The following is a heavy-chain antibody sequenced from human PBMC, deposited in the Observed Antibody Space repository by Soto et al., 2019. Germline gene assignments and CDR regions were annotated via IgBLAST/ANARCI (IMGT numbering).Heavy chain of an antibody. CDR1: GFTFNTYG. J-gene: IGHJ6*02. D-gene: IGHD2-15*01. CDR3: ARGDCTGAYCYSWPFNYGVDV. Sequence: PGGSLRLSCTTSGFTFNTYGMYWVRQAPGKGLEWVAIIWYEGSNKYYGDSVKGRFTISRDNSKNTLYLQMNSLRAEDTALYYCARGDCTGAYCYSWPFNYGVDVWGQGTTVTVSS. CDR2: IWYEGSNK. V-gene: IGHV3-33*08.